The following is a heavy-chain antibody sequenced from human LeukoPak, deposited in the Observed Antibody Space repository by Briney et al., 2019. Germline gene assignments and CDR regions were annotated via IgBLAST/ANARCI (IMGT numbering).Heavy chain of an antibody. CDR3: ARAGPGSSSLWPWLN. CDR1: GGSISSSNW. Sequence: SETLSLTCAVSGGSISSSNWWSWVRQPPGKGLEWIGYIYYSGSTYYNPSLKSRVTISVDTSKNQFSLKLSSVTAADTAVYYCARAGPGSSSLWPWLNWGQGTLVTVSS. D-gene: IGHD6-6*01. CDR2: IYYSGST. J-gene: IGHJ4*02. V-gene: IGHV4-4*02.